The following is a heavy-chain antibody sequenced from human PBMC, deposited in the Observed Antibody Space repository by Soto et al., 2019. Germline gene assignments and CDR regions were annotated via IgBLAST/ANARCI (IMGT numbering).Heavy chain of an antibody. D-gene: IGHD2-15*01. V-gene: IGHV3-7*02. CDR2: IKQDGSEK. CDR3: AKIGEGNVEVVAGTGYYYMDV. J-gene: IGHJ6*03. Sequence: SLRLSCAASGFTFSSYWMSWVRQAPGKGLEWVANIKQDGSEKYYVDSVKGRFTISRDNSKNTLYLQMNSLRAEDTAVYYCAKIGEGNVEVVAGTGYYYMDVWGKGTTVTVSS. CDR1: GFTFSSYW.